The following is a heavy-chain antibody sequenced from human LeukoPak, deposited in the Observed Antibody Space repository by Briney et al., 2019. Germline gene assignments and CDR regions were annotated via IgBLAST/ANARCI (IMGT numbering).Heavy chain of an antibody. D-gene: IGHD3-9*01. CDR2: ISAYNGNT. J-gene: IGHJ5*02. CDR1: GYTFTSYG. Sequence: ASVKVSCKASGYTFTSYGISWVRQAPGQGLEWMGWISAYNGNTNYAQKLQGRVTMTTDTSTSTAYMELRSLGSDDTAVYYCARDRDILTGYGWFDPWGQGTLVTVSS. V-gene: IGHV1-18*01. CDR3: ARDRDILTGYGWFDP.